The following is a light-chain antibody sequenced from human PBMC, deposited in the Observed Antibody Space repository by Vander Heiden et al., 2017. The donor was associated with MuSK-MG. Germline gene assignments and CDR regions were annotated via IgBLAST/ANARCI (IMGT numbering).Light chain of an antibody. CDR2: GNS. Sequence: QSVLTQPPSVSGAPGQRVTISCTGSSSNIGAGYDVHWYQQLPGTAPKLLIYGNSNRPSGVPDRFSGSKSGTSASLAINGLQAEDEAEYYCQSYDSSLSGYVFGTGTKVTVL. CDR3: QSYDSSLSGYV. J-gene: IGLJ1*01. V-gene: IGLV1-40*01. CDR1: SSNIGAGYD.